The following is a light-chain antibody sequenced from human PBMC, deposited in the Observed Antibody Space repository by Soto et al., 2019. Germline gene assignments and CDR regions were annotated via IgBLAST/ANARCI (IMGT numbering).Light chain of an antibody. J-gene: IGLJ1*01. CDR1: SSDVGGYNY. Sequence: QSVLTQPRSVSGSPGQSVTISCTGTSSDVGGYNYVSWYQQHPGKAPKLMIYDVSKRPSGVPDRFSGSKSGNTASLTISGLQAEDEADYYCCSYAGSYTHVFGTGTKVTGL. CDR3: CSYAGSYTHV. V-gene: IGLV2-11*01. CDR2: DVS.